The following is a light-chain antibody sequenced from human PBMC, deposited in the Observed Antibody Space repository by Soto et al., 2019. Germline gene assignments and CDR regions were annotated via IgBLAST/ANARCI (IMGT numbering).Light chain of an antibody. J-gene: IGKJ1*01. V-gene: IGKV3-11*01. CDR3: QQYGDLPPT. CDR2: GAS. Sequence: EIVLTQSPATLSLSPGERATLSCRASQSVSSYLAWYQQKPGQAPRLLIYGASNRATGIPARFSGSGSGTDFTLTISRLEPEDFVVYHCQQYGDLPPTFGQGTKVDIK. CDR1: QSVSSY.